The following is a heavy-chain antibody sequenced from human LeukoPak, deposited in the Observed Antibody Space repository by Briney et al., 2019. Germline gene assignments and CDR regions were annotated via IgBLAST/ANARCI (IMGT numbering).Heavy chain of an antibody. V-gene: IGHV4-31*03. J-gene: IGHJ4*02. D-gene: IGHD1/OR15-1a*01. CDR3: ARAAQNWNNAPYFDF. Sequence: SETLSLTCTVSGGSISSGGYYWSWIRQHPGKGPEWIAYIYYSGSTYYNPSLKSRVTISVDTSKNQFSLKLSSVTAADTAVYYCARAAQNWNNAPYFDFWGQETLVTVSS. CDR1: GGSISSGGYY. CDR2: IYYSGST.